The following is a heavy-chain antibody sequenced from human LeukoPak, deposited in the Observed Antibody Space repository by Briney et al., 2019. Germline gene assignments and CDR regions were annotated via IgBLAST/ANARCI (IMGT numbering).Heavy chain of an antibody. J-gene: IGHJ4*02. V-gene: IGHV3-21*01. CDR1: GFTFSSYN. CDR2: ISGSSSYI. CDR3: ARVEHYYDGSETFDQ. Sequence: GGSLRLSCAASGFTFSSYNMNWVRQAPGKGLEWVSSISGSSSYIDYADSVKGRFTISRENTKNSLYLQMNSLRGEDTAIYYCARVEHYYDGSETFDQWGQGTLVTVSS. D-gene: IGHD3-22*01.